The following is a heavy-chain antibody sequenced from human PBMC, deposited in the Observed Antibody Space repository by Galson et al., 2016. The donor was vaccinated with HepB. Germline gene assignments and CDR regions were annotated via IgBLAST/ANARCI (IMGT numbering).Heavy chain of an antibody. V-gene: IGHV3-23*01. CDR2: ISGSGGRT. CDR3: ARGGGYYYFDY. CDR1: ADTFKNYA. D-gene: IGHD2-21*01. Sequence: SLRLSCAVSADTFKNYAMNWVRQAPGKGLEWVAAISGSGGRTSYEDSVRGRFTISRDNAKNTLYLQMNSLRAEDTAVYYCARGGGYYYFDYWGQGNLVTVSS. J-gene: IGHJ4*02.